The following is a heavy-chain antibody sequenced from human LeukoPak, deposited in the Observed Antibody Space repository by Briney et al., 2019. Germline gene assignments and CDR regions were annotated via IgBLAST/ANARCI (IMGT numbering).Heavy chain of an antibody. Sequence: KSSETLSLTCTVSGASVTSGDYFWGWIRQPPGTGLEWIGYIYYTGSTNYNPSLRSRVTISLDTSKNQFSLKLSSVTAADTAVYYCARLPYGDYYYYAMDVWGQGTPVTVSS. J-gene: IGHJ6*02. V-gene: IGHV4-61*08. CDR2: IYYTGST. CDR1: GASVTSGDYF. D-gene: IGHD4/OR15-4a*01. CDR3: ARLPYGDYYYYAMDV.